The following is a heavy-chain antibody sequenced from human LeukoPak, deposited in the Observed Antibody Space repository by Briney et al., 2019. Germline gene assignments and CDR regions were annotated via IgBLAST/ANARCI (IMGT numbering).Heavy chain of an antibody. CDR3: ARYYYDSGNYYLVDY. V-gene: IGHV3-48*04. Sequence: GGSLRLSCAASGFTFSTYSMNWVRQAPGKGLEWVPYISSSSSSIYYADSVKGRFTISRDNAKNSLYLQMNSLRAEDTAVYYCARYYYDSGNYYLVDYWGQGTLVTVSS. CDR2: ISSSSSSI. CDR1: GFTFSTYS. D-gene: IGHD3-22*01. J-gene: IGHJ4*02.